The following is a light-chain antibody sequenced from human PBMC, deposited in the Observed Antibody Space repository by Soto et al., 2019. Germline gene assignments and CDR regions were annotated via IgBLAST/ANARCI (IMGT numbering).Light chain of an antibody. CDR2: GAY. CDR3: PKYDNAPNT. CDR1: QDISTY. Sequence: DIQMTQAPSSLSASVRDRVTITCRARQDISTYLAWYQQKPGKVPKLLISGAYTLQSGVPARFSGSGSGTDFTLTISSLQPEDVATDYGPKYDNAPNTFGGGTKVEIK. V-gene: IGKV1-27*01. J-gene: IGKJ4*01.